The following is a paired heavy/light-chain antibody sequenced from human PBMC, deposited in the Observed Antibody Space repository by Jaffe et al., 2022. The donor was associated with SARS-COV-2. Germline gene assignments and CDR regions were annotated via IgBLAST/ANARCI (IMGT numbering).Heavy chain of an antibody. D-gene: IGHD6-19*01. CDR3: ARPYGTGWSTHYLDY. V-gene: IGHV3-72*01. CDR2: IRNKPSSYTT. Sequence: EVQLVESGGGLVQPGGSLRLSCAASGFTFSDHYMDWVRQAPGKGLEWIGRIRNKPSSYTTEYAASVKGRFTISRDDSKNSLYLQMNSLKVEDTAVYYCARPYGTGWSTHYLDYWGQGTLVTVSS. J-gene: IGHJ4*02. CDR1: GFTFSDHY.
Light chain of an antibody. V-gene: IGKV1-9*01. CDR1: QGITSY. CDR2: AAS. J-gene: IGKJ4*01. CDR3: QHLNSYPLT. Sequence: DIQLTQSPSFLSASVGDRVTITCRASQGITSYLAWYQQKPGKAPKLLIYAASTLQGGVPSRFSGSGSGAEFTLTISSLQPEDFATYYCQHLNSYPLTFGGGTKVEIK.